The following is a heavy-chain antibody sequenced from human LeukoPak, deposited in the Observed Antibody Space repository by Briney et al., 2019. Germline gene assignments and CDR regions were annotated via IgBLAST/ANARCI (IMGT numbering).Heavy chain of an antibody. CDR3: AKDGFDP. J-gene: IGHJ5*02. V-gene: IGHV3-9*01. CDR1: GFTFDDYA. Sequence: PGRSLRLSCAASGFTFDDYAMHWVRQAPGKGLEWVSGISWNSGSIGYADSVKGRFTISRDNAKNSLYLQMNSLRAEDTALYYCAKDGFDPWGQGTLVTVSS. CDR2: ISWNSGSI.